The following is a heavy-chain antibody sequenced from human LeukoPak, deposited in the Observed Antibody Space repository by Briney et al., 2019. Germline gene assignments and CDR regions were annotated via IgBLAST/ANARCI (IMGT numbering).Heavy chain of an antibody. CDR1: GGSISSSSYY. J-gene: IGHJ6*03. D-gene: IGHD6-19*01. V-gene: IGHV4-39*01. Sequence: SETLSLTCTVSGGSISSSSYYWGWIRQPPGKGLEWIGSFYYSGSTYYNPSLKSRVTISVDTSKNQFSLKLSSVTAADTAVYYCASAGFSPSQWLVQLYYYYMDVWGKGTTVTISS. CDR3: ASAGFSPSQWLVQLYYYYMDV. CDR2: FYYSGST.